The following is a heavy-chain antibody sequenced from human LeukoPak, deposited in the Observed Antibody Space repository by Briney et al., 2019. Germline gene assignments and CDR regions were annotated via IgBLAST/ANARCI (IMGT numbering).Heavy chain of an antibody. CDR2: IYYNGGT. Sequence: SETLSLTCTVAGGSISSGDYCVTWIRQHPGECMEWIGYIYYNGGTYYNPSLKSQVNISADTSKNQFSLKLTSVTGEDTAMYYCVRSRNSEQYSFDYWGQGVLVTVSS. V-gene: IGHV4-31*01. CDR1: GGSISSGDYC. J-gene: IGHJ4*02. D-gene: IGHD1-26*01. CDR3: VRSRNSEQYSFDY.